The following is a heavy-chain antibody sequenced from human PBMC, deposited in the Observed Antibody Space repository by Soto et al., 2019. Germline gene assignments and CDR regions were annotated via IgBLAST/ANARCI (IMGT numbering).Heavy chain of an antibody. D-gene: IGHD2-15*01. Sequence: GESLKISCKGSGYSFTSYWIGWVRQMPGKGLEWMGIIYPGDSDTRYSPSFQGQVTISADKSISTAYLQWSSLKASDTAMYYCARIGAVADYYYYYYMDVWGKGTTVTVSS. CDR2: IYPGDSDT. CDR1: GYSFTSYW. CDR3: ARIGAVADYYYYYYMDV. J-gene: IGHJ6*03. V-gene: IGHV5-51*01.